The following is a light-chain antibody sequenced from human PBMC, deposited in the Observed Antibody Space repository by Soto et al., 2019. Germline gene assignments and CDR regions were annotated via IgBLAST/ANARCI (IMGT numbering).Light chain of an antibody. Sequence: QSALTQPASVSGSPRQSITISCTGTGSDVGGYNYVSWYQQHPGKAPKLMIYGVTNRPSGVSNRFSGSKSGNTASLTISGLQAEDEADYYCSSYTNSSHLVFGNWTKVTVL. CDR3: SSYTNSSHLV. V-gene: IGLV2-14*01. J-gene: IGLJ1*01. CDR1: GSDVGGYNY. CDR2: GVT.